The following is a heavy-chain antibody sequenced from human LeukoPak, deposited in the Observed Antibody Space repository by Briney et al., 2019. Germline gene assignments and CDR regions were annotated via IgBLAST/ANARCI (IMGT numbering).Heavy chain of an antibody. Sequence: SETLSLTCTVSGGSISSYYWSWIRQPPGKGLEWIGYIYYSGSTNYNPSLKSRVTISVDTSKNQFSLKLSSVTAADTAAYYCATSFGVEDNYYYYGMDVWGQGTTVTVSS. D-gene: IGHD3-3*01. CDR2: IYYSGST. J-gene: IGHJ6*02. V-gene: IGHV4-59*01. CDR3: ATSFGVEDNYYYYGMDV. CDR1: GGSISSYY.